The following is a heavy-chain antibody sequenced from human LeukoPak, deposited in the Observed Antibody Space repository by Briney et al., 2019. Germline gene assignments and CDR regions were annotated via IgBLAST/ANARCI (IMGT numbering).Heavy chain of an antibody. D-gene: IGHD2-15*01. CDR3: ARDGGLHTNFDY. CDR1: GFTAGYNY. Sequence: GGSLRLSCAVSGFTAGYNYMSWVRQAPGKGLEWVANTKPDGTAEYYADSVRGRFTTSRDNANNFLYLQMNSLRGEDTAVYYCARDGGLHTNFDYWGQGTLVTVSS. CDR2: TKPDGTAE. J-gene: IGHJ4*02. V-gene: IGHV3-7*01.